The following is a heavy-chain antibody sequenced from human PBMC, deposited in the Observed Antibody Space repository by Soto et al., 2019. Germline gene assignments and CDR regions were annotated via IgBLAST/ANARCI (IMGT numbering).Heavy chain of an antibody. CDR1: GYTFTVYY. D-gene: IGHD6-6*01. CDR2: INPNSGGT. V-gene: IGHV1-2*02. J-gene: IGHJ4*02. CDR3: ARSVGIAAPIHFDY. Sequence: ASVKVSCKASGYTFTVYYMHCVVQAPVQGLEWMGWINPNSGGTNYAQKFQGRVTMTRDTSISTAYMELSRLRSDDTAVYYCARSVGIAAPIHFDYWGQGTLVTVSS.